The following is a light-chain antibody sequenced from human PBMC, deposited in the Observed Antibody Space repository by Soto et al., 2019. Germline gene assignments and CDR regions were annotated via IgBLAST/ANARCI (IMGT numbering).Light chain of an antibody. J-gene: IGLJ1*01. CDR2: EVR. Sequence: QSALTQPASVSGSPGQSITISCTGTSSDVGAYDFVSWYQQHPDKAPKLMIYEVRGRPSGVSNRFSGSKSFNTATLTISGLQAEDEADYYCSSHTTRNTRVFGTGTKLTVL. CDR1: SSDVGAYDF. CDR3: SSHTTRNTRV. V-gene: IGLV2-14*03.